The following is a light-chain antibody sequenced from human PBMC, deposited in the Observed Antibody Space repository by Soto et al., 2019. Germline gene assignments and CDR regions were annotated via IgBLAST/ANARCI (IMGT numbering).Light chain of an antibody. CDR2: DVS. J-gene: IGLJ3*02. V-gene: IGLV2-14*01. Sequence: QPVLTQPASVSGSPGQSITISCTGTSSDVGGYNYVSWYQQHPGKAPKLMIYDVSNRPSGVFNRFSGSKSGNTASLTISGLQAEDEADYYCSSYTSSSTWVFGGGTQLTVL. CDR3: SSYTSSSTWV. CDR1: SSDVGGYNY.